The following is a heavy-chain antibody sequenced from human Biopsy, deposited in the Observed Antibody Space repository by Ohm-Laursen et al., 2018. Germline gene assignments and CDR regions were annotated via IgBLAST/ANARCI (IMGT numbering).Heavy chain of an antibody. CDR3: ASLGRYCSGDNCYGIDY. CDR1: DKSINKYY. J-gene: IGHJ4*02. CDR2: ILFSGDT. D-gene: IGHD2-15*01. Sequence: PGTLSLTCTVTDKSINKYYWSWLRQPAGKGLEYIGRILFSGDTNPDYNPSLKSRVTMSVDTSKNQFSLRLSSVTAADTAVYYCASLGRYCSGDNCYGIDYWGQGTLVTVSS. V-gene: IGHV4-4*07.